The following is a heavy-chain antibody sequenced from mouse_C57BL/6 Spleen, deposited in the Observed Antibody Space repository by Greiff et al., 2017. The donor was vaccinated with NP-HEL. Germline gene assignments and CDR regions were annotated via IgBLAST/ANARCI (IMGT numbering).Heavy chain of an antibody. CDR3: ARRGAQATLFAY. J-gene: IGHJ3*01. CDR2: INPNNGGT. D-gene: IGHD3-2*02. V-gene: IGHV1-22*01. Sequence: VQLQQSGPELVKPGASVKMSCKASGYTFTDYNMHWVKQSHGKSLEWIGYINPNNGGTSYNQKFKGKATLTVNKSSSTAYMELRSLTSEDSAVYYCARRGAQATLFAYWGQGTLVTVSA. CDR1: GYTFTDYN.